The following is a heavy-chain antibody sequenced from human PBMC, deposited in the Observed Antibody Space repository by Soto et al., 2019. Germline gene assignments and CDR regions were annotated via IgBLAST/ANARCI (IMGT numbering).Heavy chain of an antibody. Sequence: QVQLQQWGAGLLKPSETLSLTCAVYGGSFSDYSSNWIRQPPGKGPEWIGEVNHSGSTSYNPSLKSRVTISLDASKNLFSLKLSSVTAADTAVYFCARGRRDFHGSESFYPYWGQGTLVTVSS. J-gene: IGHJ4*02. D-gene: IGHD3-10*01. CDR3: ARGRRDFHGSESFYPY. CDR1: GGSFSDYS. V-gene: IGHV4-34*01. CDR2: VNHSGST.